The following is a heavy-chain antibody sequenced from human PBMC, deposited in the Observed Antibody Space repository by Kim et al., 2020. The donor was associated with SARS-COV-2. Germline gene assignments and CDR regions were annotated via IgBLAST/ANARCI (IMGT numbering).Heavy chain of an antibody. J-gene: IGHJ3*01. CDR1: GFTFTSSA. CDR3: AADSGGGWFGEPSGAFDL. Sequence: SVKVSCKASGFTFTSSAMQWVRQARGQRLEWIGWIVVGSGNTNYAQKFQERVTITRDMSTSTAYMELSSLRSEDTAVYYCAADSGGGWFGEPSGAFDLWGQGTMVTVSS. V-gene: IGHV1-58*02. CDR2: IVVGSGNT. D-gene: IGHD3-10*01.